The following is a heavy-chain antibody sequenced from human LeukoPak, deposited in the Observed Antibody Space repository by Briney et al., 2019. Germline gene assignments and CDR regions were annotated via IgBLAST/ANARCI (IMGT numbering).Heavy chain of an antibody. Sequence: LSLTCTVSGGSISSYYWSWIRQPPGKGLEWVSGISWNSGSIGYADSVKGRFTISRDNAKNSLYLQMNSLRAEDTAVYYCARDFNSGLDYWGQGTLVTVSS. CDR1: GGSISSYY. CDR2: ISWNSGSI. V-gene: IGHV3-9*01. CDR3: ARDFNSGLDY. D-gene: IGHD7-27*01. J-gene: IGHJ4*02.